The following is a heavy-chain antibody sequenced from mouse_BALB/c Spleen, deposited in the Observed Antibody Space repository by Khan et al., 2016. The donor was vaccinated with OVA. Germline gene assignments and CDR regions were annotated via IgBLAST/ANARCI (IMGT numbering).Heavy chain of an antibody. CDR3: ATSYYYGYYFDY. J-gene: IGHJ2*01. D-gene: IGHD1-1*01. Sequence: EVQLVESGGGLVQPGGSRKLSCAASGFTFSSYGMHCVRQAPEKGLEWVAYISGDSSTIYYADTVKGRFTISRDNPKNTLFLQMTSLRSEDTAMYYCATSYYYGYYFDYWGQGTTLTVSS. CDR1: GFTFSSYG. V-gene: IGHV5-17*02. CDR2: ISGDSSTI.